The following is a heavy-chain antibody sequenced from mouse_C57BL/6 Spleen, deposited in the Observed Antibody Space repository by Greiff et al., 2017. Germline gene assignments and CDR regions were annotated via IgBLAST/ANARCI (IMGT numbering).Heavy chain of an antibody. CDR1: GYTFTDYN. Sequence: VQLQQSGPELVKPGASVKMSCKASGYTFTDYNMHWVKQSHGKSLEWIGYINPNNGGTSYNQKFKGKATLTVNKSSSTAYMELRSRASEDSAVYYCARDGARGWFAYWGQGTLVTVSA. CDR2: INPNNGGT. J-gene: IGHJ3*01. V-gene: IGHV1-22*01. CDR3: ARDGARGWFAY.